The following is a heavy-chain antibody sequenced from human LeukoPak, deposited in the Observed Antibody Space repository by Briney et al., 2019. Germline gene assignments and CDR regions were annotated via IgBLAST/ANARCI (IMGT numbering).Heavy chain of an antibody. Sequence: PGGSLRLSCAASGFTFSTYAITWVRQGPGKGPEWVSAIRPDGDRTYYENSVRGRFTISRDNSKDRVHLQINGLRVEDTAVYYCAREQSGTRGWYTVDYWGQGTLVTVSS. J-gene: IGHJ4*02. D-gene: IGHD6-19*01. CDR2: IRPDGDRT. CDR3: AREQSGTRGWYTVDY. CDR1: GFTFSTYA. V-gene: IGHV3-23*01.